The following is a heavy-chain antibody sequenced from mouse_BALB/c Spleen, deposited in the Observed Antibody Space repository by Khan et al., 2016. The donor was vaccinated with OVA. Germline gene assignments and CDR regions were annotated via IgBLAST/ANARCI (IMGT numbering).Heavy chain of an antibody. D-gene: IGHD2-2*01. CDR2: ISCYNGAT. J-gene: IGHJ4*01. V-gene: IGHV1S34*01. CDR1: GYSFTGYY. Sequence: LVKTGASVKISCKASGYSFTGYYMHWVKQSHGKSLEWIGYISCYNGATNYNQKFKGKATFTVDTSSSTAYMQFNSLTSEDSAVYYGARSRLLGLYAMDYWGQGTSVTVSS. CDR3: ARSRLLGLYAMDY.